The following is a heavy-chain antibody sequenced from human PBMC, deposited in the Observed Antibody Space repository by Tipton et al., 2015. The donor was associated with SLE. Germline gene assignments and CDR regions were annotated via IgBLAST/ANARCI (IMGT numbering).Heavy chain of an antibody. CDR3: ARDGCSSTSCYSDGNWFDP. Sequence: TLSLTCTVSGGSISRSSYYWSWIRQPAGKGLEWIGRIYTSGSTNYNPSLKSRVTISVDTSKNQFSLKLSSVTAADTAVYYCARDGCSSTSCYSDGNWFDPWGQGTLVTVSS. V-gene: IGHV4-61*02. CDR1: GGSISRSSYY. CDR2: IYTSGST. D-gene: IGHD2-2*02. J-gene: IGHJ5*02.